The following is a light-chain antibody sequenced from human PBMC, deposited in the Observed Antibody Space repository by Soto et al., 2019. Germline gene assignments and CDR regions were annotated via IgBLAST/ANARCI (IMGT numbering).Light chain of an antibody. J-gene: IGKJ1*01. CDR1: QSVGGNS. CDR2: DTS. CDR3: QQYQNSPRT. Sequence: ETVLTQSPGTLSLSPGERATVSCRASQSVGGNSLAWYQQRPGQAPRLLIYDTSKRATGIPDRFSGSRSGTDFTLTISRLEPADFAVYYCQQYQNSPRTFGQGTKVEIK. V-gene: IGKV3-20*01.